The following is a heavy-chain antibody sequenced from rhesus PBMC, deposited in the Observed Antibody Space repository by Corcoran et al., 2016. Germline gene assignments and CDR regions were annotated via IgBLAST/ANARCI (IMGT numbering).Heavy chain of an antibody. J-gene: IGHJ5-1*01. D-gene: IGHD6-25*01. V-gene: IGHV4-80*01. Sequence: QVQLQESGPGLVKPSEPLSLTCAVSGASISSYWWSWIRQSPGTGLGGIGGINGNSGSTYDNPSLKSRVTISKDASKNQFSLKVNSVTAVDTAVYYCARKYSGSWNRFDVWGPGVLVTVSS. CDR3: ARKYSGSWNRFDV. CDR1: GASISSYW. CDR2: INGNSGST.